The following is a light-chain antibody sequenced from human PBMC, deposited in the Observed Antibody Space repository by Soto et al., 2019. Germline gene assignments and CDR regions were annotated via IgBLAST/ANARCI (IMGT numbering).Light chain of an antibody. V-gene: IGLV1-51*01. CDR1: SSNIGNHF. CDR2: DDD. Sequence: QSVLTQPPSVSAAPGQKVTISCSGSSSNIGNHFVSWYQQVPGTAPTLLIYDDDKRPSGIPDRFSGSKSGTSATLGITGLQSGDAADYYCGEWDGSLSTCVFGGGTKLTVL. CDR3: GEWDGSLSTCV. J-gene: IGLJ3*02.